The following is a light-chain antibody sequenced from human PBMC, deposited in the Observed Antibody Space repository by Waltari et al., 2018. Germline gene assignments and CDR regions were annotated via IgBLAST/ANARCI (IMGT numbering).Light chain of an antibody. J-gene: IGLJ3*02. CDR3: CSYVRNVTWV. CDR2: EDS. CDR1: SSDVGGYSL. V-gene: IGLV2-23*01. Sequence: QSALPQPASVSGSPGQSIPLSCIGTSSDVGGYSLVSWYQQHPGKAPNLMIFEDSKRPAGVSNRLSGLKTGNTASLTISGLQAEDEADYYCCSYVRNVTWVFGGGTKLTVL.